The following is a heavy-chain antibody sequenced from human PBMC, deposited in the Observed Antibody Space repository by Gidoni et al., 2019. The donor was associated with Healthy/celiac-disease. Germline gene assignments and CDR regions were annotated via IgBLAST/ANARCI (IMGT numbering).Heavy chain of an antibody. J-gene: IGHJ4*02. CDR3: AKDLEGDYYDSSGYYPFGY. D-gene: IGHD3-22*01. Sequence: EVQLLESGGGLVQPGGSLRLSCAASGFPFSSYAMSWVRQAPGKGLEWVSAISGSGGSTYYADSVKGRFTISRDNSKNTLYLQMNSLRAEDTAVYYCAKDLEGDYYDSSGYYPFGYWGQGTLVTVSS. CDR1: GFPFSSYA. V-gene: IGHV3-23*01. CDR2: ISGSGGST.